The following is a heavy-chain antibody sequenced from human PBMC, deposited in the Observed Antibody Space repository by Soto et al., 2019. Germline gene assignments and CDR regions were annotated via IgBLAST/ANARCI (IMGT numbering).Heavy chain of an antibody. Sequence: PGESLKISCKGSGYSFTSYWIGWVRQMPGKGLEWMGIIYPGDSDTRYSPSFQGQVTISADKSISTAYLQWSSLKASDTAMYYCARLSSGWTNTRISTDYWGQGTLVTVSS. J-gene: IGHJ4*02. CDR3: ARLSSGWTNTRISTDY. CDR2: IYPGDSDT. D-gene: IGHD6-19*01. V-gene: IGHV5-51*01. CDR1: GYSFTSYW.